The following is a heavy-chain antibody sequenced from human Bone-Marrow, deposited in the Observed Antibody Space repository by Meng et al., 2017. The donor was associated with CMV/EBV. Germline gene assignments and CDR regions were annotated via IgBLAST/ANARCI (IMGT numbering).Heavy chain of an antibody. J-gene: IGHJ4*02. D-gene: IGHD2/OR15-2a*01. CDR1: GGSVSSGSYY. Sequence: SETLSLTCTVSGGSVSSGSYYWSWIRQPPGKGLEWIGYIYYSGSTNYNPSLKSRVTISVDTSKNQFSLKLSSVTAANTAVYYCARGEGTTSNGFDYWGQRTLVTVSS. V-gene: IGHV4-61*01. CDR3: ARGEGTTSNGFDY. CDR2: IYYSGST.